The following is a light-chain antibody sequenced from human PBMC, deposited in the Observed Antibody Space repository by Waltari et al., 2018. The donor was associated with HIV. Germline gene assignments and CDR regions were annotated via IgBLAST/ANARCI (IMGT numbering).Light chain of an antibody. CDR2: WAS. V-gene: IGKV4-1*01. J-gene: IGKJ2*01. CDR1: QSVLYSSNNNNY. CDR3: QQYYSNSYT. Sequence: DIVMTQSPESLAVSLGERATINCKSSQSVLYSSNNNNYLAWYQQKPGQPPKLLIYWASTRESGVPDRFSGSGSGTDFTLTISSLQTEDVAVYYCQQYYSNSYTFGQGTKLEIK.